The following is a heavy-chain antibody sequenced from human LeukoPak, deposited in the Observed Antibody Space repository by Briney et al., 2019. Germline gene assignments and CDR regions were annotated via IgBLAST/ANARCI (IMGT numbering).Heavy chain of an antibody. CDR1: GYTFTGYY. Sequence: GASVKVSCKASGYTFTGYYMHWVRQAPGQGLEWMGWINTNTGNPTYAQGFTGRFVFSLDTSVSTAYLQISSLKAEDTAVYYCARDRNDFWSGYYTNWFDPWGQGTLVTVSS. V-gene: IGHV7-4-1*02. J-gene: IGHJ5*02. D-gene: IGHD3-3*01. CDR2: INTNTGNP. CDR3: ARDRNDFWSGYYTNWFDP.